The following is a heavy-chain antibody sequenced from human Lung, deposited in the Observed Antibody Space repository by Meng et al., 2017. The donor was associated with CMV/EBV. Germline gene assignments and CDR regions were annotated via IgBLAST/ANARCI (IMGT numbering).Heavy chain of an antibody. J-gene: IGHJ3*02. CDR1: GYSFTSYW. D-gene: IGHD6-19*01. CDR3: ARSFPVLAVAGSDAFDI. CDR2: IYPGDSDT. V-gene: IGHV5-51*01. Sequence: ESXKISXKGSGYSFTSYWIGWVRQMPGKGLEWMGIIYPGDSDTRYSPSFQGQVTISADKSISTAYLQWSSLKASDTAMYYCARSFPVLAVAGSDAFDIWGQGXMVTVS.